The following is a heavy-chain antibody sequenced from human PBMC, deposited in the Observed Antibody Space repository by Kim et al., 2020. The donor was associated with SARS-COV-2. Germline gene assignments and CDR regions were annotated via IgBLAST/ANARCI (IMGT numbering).Heavy chain of an antibody. V-gene: IGHV3-64D*06. Sequence: GGSLRLSCSASGFTFSSYAMHWVRQAPGKGLEYVSAISSNGGSTYYADSVKGRFTISRDNSKNTLYLQMSSLRAEDTAVYYCVKDRDSSSSHFDYWGQGTLVTVSS. J-gene: IGHJ4*02. D-gene: IGHD6-6*01. CDR3: VKDRDSSSSHFDY. CDR2: ISSNGGST. CDR1: GFTFSSYA.